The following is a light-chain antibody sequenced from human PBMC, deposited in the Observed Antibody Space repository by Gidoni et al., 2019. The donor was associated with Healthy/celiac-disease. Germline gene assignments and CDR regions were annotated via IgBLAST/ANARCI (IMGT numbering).Light chain of an antibody. Sequence: SYVLTQPPSVSVAPGKTARITCGGNNIGSKSVPGYQQKPGQAPVLVIYYDSDRPSGIPERFSGSNSGNTATLTISRVEAGDEADYYCQVWDSSSDHVVFGGGTKLTVL. CDR2: YDS. V-gene: IGLV3-21*04. CDR1: NIGSKS. CDR3: QVWDSSSDHVV. J-gene: IGLJ2*01.